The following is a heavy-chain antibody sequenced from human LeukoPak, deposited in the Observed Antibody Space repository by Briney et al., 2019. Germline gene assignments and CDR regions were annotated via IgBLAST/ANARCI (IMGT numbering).Heavy chain of an antibody. CDR1: GFTFSSYA. D-gene: IGHD4-17*01. CDR3: AKAYHYGDYYYFMDV. J-gene: IGHJ6*03. V-gene: IGHV3-23*01. CDR2: ISGSGGST. Sequence: GGSLRLSCAASGFTFSSYAMSWVRQAPGKGLEWVSAISGSGGSTYHADSVKGRFTISRDNSKNTLYLQMNSLRAEDTAVYYCAKAYHYGDYYYFMDVWGKGTTVIISS.